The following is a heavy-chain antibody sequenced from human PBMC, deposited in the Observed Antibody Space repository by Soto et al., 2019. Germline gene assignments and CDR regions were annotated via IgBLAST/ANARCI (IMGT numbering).Heavy chain of an antibody. CDR1: GYIVTSYS. V-gene: IGHV1-18*01. Sequence: QVQLVQSGAEVKKPGASVKVSCKASGYIVTSYSISWVRQAPGQGLEWMGWISVYNGKTNYAQKLQGRVTMTTDTDTATTTAYMELRSLKPDDTAVYYCARRYGDPSSAAGFDYWGQGTLVTVSS. J-gene: IGHJ4*02. D-gene: IGHD4-17*01. CDR2: ISVYNGKT. CDR3: ARRYGDPSSAAGFDY.